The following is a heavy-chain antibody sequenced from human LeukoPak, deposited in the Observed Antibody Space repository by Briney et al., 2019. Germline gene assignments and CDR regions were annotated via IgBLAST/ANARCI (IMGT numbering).Heavy chain of an antibody. V-gene: IGHV1-69*13. CDR2: IIPVFGTA. CDR1: GGTFSSYA. CDR3: ARLRAPEAYCGGDCYSGWFDP. J-gene: IGHJ5*02. D-gene: IGHD2-21*02. Sequence: ASVKVSCKASGGTFSSYAINWVRQAPGQGLEWMGGIIPVFGTANYAQRFQGRVTITADESTSTAYMELSSLRSEDTAVYYCARLRAPEAYCGGDCYSGWFDPWGQGTLVTVSS.